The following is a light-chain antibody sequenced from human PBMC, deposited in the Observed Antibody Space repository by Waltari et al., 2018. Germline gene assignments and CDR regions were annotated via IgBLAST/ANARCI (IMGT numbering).Light chain of an antibody. Sequence: DIQMTQSPSYLSASVGDRVTITCRASQSISSYLNWYQQKPGKAPKLLIYAASSLQSGVPSRFSGSGSGTDFTLTIGSLQPEDFAIYYCQQSYSTPQTFGQGTKVEIK. J-gene: IGKJ1*01. CDR3: QQSYSTPQT. CDR1: QSISSY. V-gene: IGKV1-39*01. CDR2: AAS.